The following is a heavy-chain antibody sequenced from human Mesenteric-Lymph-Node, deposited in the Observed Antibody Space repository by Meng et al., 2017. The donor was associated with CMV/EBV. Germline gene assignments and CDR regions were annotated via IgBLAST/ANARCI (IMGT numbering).Heavy chain of an antibody. CDR2: INHSGST. CDR3: ARAPRN. J-gene: IGHJ4*02. V-gene: IGHV4-34*01. Sequence: SETLSLTCTVSGGSIISYYWSWIRQPPGKGLEWIGEINHSGSTNYNPSLKSRVTISVDTSKNQFSLKLSSVTAADTAVYYCARAPRNWGQGTLVTVSS. CDR1: GGSIISYY.